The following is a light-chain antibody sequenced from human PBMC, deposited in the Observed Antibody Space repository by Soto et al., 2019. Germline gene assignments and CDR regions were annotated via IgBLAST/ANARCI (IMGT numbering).Light chain of an antibody. V-gene: IGKV3-11*01. Sequence: EIVLTQSPATLSLSPGERATLSCRASRSVSSSLAWYQQKPGQAPRPLIYDASNRATGIPVRFSGSGSGTDLTITISSLHPEDFEVYYCQQRSNWPGTFGQGTKVDIK. CDR1: RSVSSS. CDR3: QQRSNWPGT. CDR2: DAS. J-gene: IGKJ1*01.